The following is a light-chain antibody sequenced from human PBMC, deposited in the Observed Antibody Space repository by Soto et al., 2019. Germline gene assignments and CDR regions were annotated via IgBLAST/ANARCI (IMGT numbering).Light chain of an antibody. V-gene: IGKV3-20*01. CDR3: QQYGSSPGT. CDR2: GAS. CDR1: QSVSSSY. Sequence: EIVLTQSPGTLSLSPGERATLSCRASQSVSSSYLAWYQQKPGQAPRLLIYGASSRATGIPDRFSGSGSGTDFTLTISSLEPEDVAVYYCQQYGSSPGTFVQGTKVEIK. J-gene: IGKJ1*01.